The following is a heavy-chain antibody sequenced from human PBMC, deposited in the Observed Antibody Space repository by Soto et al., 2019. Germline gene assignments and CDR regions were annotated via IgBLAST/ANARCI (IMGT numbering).Heavy chain of an antibody. CDR1: GGSISNYY. Sequence: TSETLSLTCTVSGGSISNYYWSWIRQPPGKGLEWIGYVHDSGRTDYNPSLKSRVTMSVDTSKNQFSLKLNSVTAADTAVYYCARSIFPWGQGTLVTVSS. J-gene: IGHJ5*02. V-gene: IGHV4-59*08. CDR2: VHDSGRT. CDR3: ARSIFP. D-gene: IGHD6-6*01.